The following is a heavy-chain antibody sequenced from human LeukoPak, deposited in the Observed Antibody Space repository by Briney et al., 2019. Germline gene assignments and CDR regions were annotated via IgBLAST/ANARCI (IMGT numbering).Heavy chain of an antibody. CDR3: ARAMGGAGTVTDY. CDR1: GGSIKSYY. CDR2: IYYSGST. V-gene: IGHV4-59*01. J-gene: IGHJ4*02. Sequence: SETLSLTCTVSGGSIKSYYWGWIRQPPGKGLEWIEQIYYSGSTNYNPSLKSRVTISLDTSKNQFSLKLNSVTAADTAVYYCARAMGGAGTVTDYWGQGTLVTVSS. D-gene: IGHD6-13*01.